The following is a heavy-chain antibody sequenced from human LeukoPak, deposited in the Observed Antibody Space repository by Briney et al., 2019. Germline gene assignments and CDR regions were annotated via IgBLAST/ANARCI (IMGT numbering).Heavy chain of an antibody. CDR2: IYYSGRT. Sequence: SETLSLTCTVSGGSISSSGYYWGWIRQPPGKGLEWIVSIYYSGRTYYNPSRKSRFTISVDTSKNQFSLKLSSVTAADTAVYYCARLTVTTSPYYFDYWGQGTLVTVSS. J-gene: IGHJ4*02. CDR3: ARLTVTTSPYYFDY. D-gene: IGHD4-11*01. CDR1: GGSISSSGYY. V-gene: IGHV4-39*01.